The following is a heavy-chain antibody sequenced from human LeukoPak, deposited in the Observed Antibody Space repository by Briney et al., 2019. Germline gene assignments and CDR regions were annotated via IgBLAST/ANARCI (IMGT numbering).Heavy chain of an antibody. D-gene: IGHD2-2*01. J-gene: IGHJ6*02. V-gene: IGHV3-21*01. CDR2: ISSSSSYI. CDR3: ARDDCSSTSCYLAGGYYYYGMDV. Sequence: GSLRLSCAASGFTFSSYAMSWVRQAPGKGLEWVSSISSSSSYIYYADSVKGRFTISRDNAKNSLYLQMNSLRAEDTAVYYCARDDCSSTSCYLAGGYYYYGMDVWGQGTTVTVSS. CDR1: GFTFSSYA.